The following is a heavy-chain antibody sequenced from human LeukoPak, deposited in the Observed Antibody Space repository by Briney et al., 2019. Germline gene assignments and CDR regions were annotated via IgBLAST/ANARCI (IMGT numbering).Heavy chain of an antibody. D-gene: IGHD2-21*01. V-gene: IGHV1-69*05. CDR2: IIPIFGTA. Sequence: SVTVSCKASGGTLSSYAISWVRQAPGQGLEWMGGIIPIFGTANYAQKFQGRVTITTDESTSTAYMELSSLRAEDTAVYYCARDRASSFDYWGQGTLVTVSS. J-gene: IGHJ4*02. CDR3: ARDRASSFDY. CDR1: GGTLSSYA.